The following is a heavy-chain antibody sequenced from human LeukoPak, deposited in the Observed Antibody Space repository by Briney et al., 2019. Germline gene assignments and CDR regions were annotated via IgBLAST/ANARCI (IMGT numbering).Heavy chain of an antibody. D-gene: IGHD4-17*01. V-gene: IGHV4-59*12. J-gene: IGHJ5*02. Sequence: SDTLSLTCTVSGGSISSYYWSWIRQPPGKGLEWIGYIYYSGSTKYNPYLKRRVTISVATSKNQFSLTLSSVTAADTAVYYCARVGPSTVTPHRVFWFDPWGQGTLVTVSS. CDR3: ARVGPSTVTPHRVFWFDP. CDR2: IYYSGST. CDR1: GGSISSYY.